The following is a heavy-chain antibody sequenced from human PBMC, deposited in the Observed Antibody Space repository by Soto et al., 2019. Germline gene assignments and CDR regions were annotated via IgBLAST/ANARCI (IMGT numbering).Heavy chain of an antibody. CDR3: AREGGAGRYLDY. J-gene: IGHJ4*02. CDR1: GVSISTYY. V-gene: IGHV4-4*07. CDR2: ISIAGGT. Sequence: QVQLQESGPGLVRPSETLSLSCSVSGVSISTYYWSLIRQPAGQGLEWIWRISIAGGTNYSPSLPSRVTMSLDTAENRLWVRLTSVTAADTAVYYCAREGGAGRYLDYWGQGTLVTVSS. D-gene: IGHD6-13*01.